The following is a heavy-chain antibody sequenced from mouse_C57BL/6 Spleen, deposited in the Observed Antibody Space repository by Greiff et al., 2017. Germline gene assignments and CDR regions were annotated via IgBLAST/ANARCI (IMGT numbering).Heavy chain of an antibody. D-gene: IGHD1-1*01. J-gene: IGHJ3*01. V-gene: IGHV1-64*01. CDR1: GYTFTSYW. Sequence: QVQLQQPGAELVKPGASVKLSCKASGYTFTSYWMHWVKQRPGQGLEWIGMIHPNSGSTNYNEKFKSKATLTVDKSSSTAYMQLSSLTSEDSAVYYGARDFTTVMDPFAYWGQGTLVTVSA. CDR3: ARDFTTVMDPFAY. CDR2: IHPNSGST.